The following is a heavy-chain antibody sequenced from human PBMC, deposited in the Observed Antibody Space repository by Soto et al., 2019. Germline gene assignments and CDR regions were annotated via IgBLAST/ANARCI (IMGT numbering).Heavy chain of an antibody. J-gene: IGHJ6*03. Sequence: ASVKVSCKASGYTFTSYGISWVRQAPGQGLEWMGWISAYNGNTNYAQKLQGRVTMTTDTSTSTAYMELRGLRSDDTAVYYCARTSGGFWSGYPHYYYYMDVWGKGTTVTVSS. CDR1: GYTFTSYG. V-gene: IGHV1-18*01. CDR3: ARTSGGFWSGYPHYYYYMDV. D-gene: IGHD3-3*01. CDR2: ISAYNGNT.